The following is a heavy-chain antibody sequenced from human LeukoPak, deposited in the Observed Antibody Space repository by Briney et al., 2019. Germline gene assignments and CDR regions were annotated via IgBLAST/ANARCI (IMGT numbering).Heavy chain of an antibody. Sequence: ASVKVSCKASGYTFTSYGISWVRQAPGQGLEWMGWISAYNGNTNYAQKLQGRVTMTTDTSTSTAYMELRSLRSDDTAVYYCARDVFFCSSTSYYPTIPFDYWGQGTLVTVSS. CDR3: ARDVFFCSSTSYYPTIPFDY. CDR2: ISAYNGNT. V-gene: IGHV1-18*01. CDR1: GYTFTSYG. D-gene: IGHD2-2*01. J-gene: IGHJ4*02.